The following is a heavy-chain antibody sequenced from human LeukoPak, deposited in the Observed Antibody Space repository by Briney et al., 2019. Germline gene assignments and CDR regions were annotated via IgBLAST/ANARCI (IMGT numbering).Heavy chain of an antibody. CDR2: ISYDGSNK. Sequence: PGGSLRLSCAASGFTFSSYGMHWVRQAPGKGLEWVAVISYDGSNKYYADSVKGRFTISRDNSKNTLYLQMNSLRAEDTAVYYCAKDRYYDILTGFADYWGQGTLVTVSS. D-gene: IGHD3-9*01. CDR3: AKDRYYDILTGFADY. J-gene: IGHJ4*02. CDR1: GFTFSSYG. V-gene: IGHV3-30*18.